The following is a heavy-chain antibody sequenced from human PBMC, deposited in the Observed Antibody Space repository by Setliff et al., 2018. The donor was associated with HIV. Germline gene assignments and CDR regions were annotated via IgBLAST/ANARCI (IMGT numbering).Heavy chain of an antibody. V-gene: IGHV1-46*01. J-gene: IGHJ6*02. CDR1: GYTFTSHY. D-gene: IGHD3-22*01. CDR2: INPSGGST. Sequence: ASVKVSCKASGYTFTSHYMHWVRQAPGQGLEWMGIINPSGGSTSYAQKLQGRVTMTTDTSTSTVYMELRSLRSDDTAVYYCARYDSSGYYPSNYYYGMDVWGQGTTVTVSS. CDR3: ARYDSSGYYPSNYYYGMDV.